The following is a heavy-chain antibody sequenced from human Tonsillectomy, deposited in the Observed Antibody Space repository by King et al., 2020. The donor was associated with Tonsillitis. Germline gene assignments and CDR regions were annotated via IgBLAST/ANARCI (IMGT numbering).Heavy chain of an antibody. D-gene: IGHD5-24*01. CDR1: GFTFSSYG. V-gene: IGHV3-30*18. J-gene: IGHJ2*01. Sequence: VQLVESGGGVVQPGRSLRLSCAASGFTFSSYGMHWVRQAPGKGLEWVALISFDGGNKYYVDSVKGRFTISRDNSENTLYLQMGSLRTEDTAVYYCAKDDGLSNYHFDLWGRGTVVTVSS. CDR2: ISFDGGNK. CDR3: AKDDGLSNYHFDL.